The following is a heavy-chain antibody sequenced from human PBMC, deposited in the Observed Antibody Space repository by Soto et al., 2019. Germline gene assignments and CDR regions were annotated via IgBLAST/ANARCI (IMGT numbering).Heavy chain of an antibody. V-gene: IGHV2-70*04. CDR1: GFSLSTSGMR. D-gene: IGHD3-10*01. J-gene: IGHJ3*02. Sequence: GSGPTLVNPTQTLTLTCTFSGFSLSTSGMRVSWIRQPPGKALEWLARIDWDDDKFYSTSLKTRLTISKDTSKNQVVLTMTNMDPVDTATYYCARNIPNYYGSETDAFDIWGQGTMVTVSS. CDR3: ARNIPNYYGSETDAFDI. CDR2: IDWDDDK.